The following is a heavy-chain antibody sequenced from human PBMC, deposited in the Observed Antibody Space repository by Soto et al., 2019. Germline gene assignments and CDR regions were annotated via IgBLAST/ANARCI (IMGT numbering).Heavy chain of an antibody. J-gene: IGHJ5*02. Sequence: NPSETLSLTCIVSGGSITSSYCNWIRQPAGKGLEWIGRIYYSGNTVYNPSLKSRVTMSVDTSKNQFTLKLSSVTAADTALYYCARDFATYNWFDLWGQGTLVTVSS. V-gene: IGHV4-4*07. D-gene: IGHD3-16*01. CDR2: IYYSGNT. CDR1: GGSITSSY. CDR3: ARDFATYNWFDL.